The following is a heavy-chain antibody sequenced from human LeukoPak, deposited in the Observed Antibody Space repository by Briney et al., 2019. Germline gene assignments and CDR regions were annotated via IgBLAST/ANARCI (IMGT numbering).Heavy chain of an antibody. Sequence: GGSLRLSCAASGFTFSSYAVSWVRQAPGKGLEWVSAISGRGINTYYAASVKGRFDISRDNSRDTVYLQMNSLRAEDTAVYYCAKSLYGGCDYWGQGTVVTVSS. D-gene: IGHD3-16*02. CDR1: GFTFSSYA. J-gene: IGHJ4*02. CDR2: ISGRGINT. V-gene: IGHV3-23*01. CDR3: AKSLYGGCDY.